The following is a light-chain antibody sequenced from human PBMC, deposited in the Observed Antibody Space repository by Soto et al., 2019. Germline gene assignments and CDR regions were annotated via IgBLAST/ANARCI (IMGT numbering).Light chain of an antibody. CDR1: RTDVDGYDY. CDR2: DVN. V-gene: IGLV2-14*03. Sequence: ALTQPASVSGSPGQSITISCTGARTDVDGYDYVTWYQQHPGQAPKLMIYDVNNRPSGVSHRFSGSKSGDTASLTISGLQAEDDADYYCSSYTASAPFYIFGTGTKVTV. J-gene: IGLJ1*01. CDR3: SSYTASAPFYI.